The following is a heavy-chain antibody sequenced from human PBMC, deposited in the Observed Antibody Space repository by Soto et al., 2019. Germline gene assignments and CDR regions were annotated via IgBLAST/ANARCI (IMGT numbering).Heavy chain of an antibody. CDR2: INHSGST. V-gene: IGHV4-34*01. CDR1: GGSFSAYY. J-gene: IGHJ4*02. Sequence: QVQLQQWGAGLLKPSETLSLTCAVYGGSFSAYYWSWIRQPPGKGLEWIREINHSGSTNYTPSLKSRVTISVDTSKNQFSLKLSSVTAADTAVYYCARGHTCTYYYDSTGLAYWGQGTLVTVSS. CDR3: ARGHTCTYYYDSTGLAY. D-gene: IGHD3-22*01.